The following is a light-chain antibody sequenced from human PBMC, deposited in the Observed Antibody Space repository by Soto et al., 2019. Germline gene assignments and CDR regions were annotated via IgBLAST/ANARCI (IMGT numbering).Light chain of an antibody. CDR1: QSIGSG. V-gene: IGKV1-5*03. Sequence: DIQMTQSPSTLSASVGDGVTITCRASQSIGSGLAWYQQKPGKAPKLLIYKATNLQTGVPSRFSGRGSGTDFSRTISSLQPVDAATYYCQQYTDFQYTFGQGTKVEI. J-gene: IGKJ2*01. CDR2: KAT. CDR3: QQYTDFQYT.